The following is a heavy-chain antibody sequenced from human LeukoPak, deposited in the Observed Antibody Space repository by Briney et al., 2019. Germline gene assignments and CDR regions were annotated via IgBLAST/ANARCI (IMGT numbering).Heavy chain of an antibody. D-gene: IGHD2-2*01. Sequence: SETLSLTCTVSGGSMSSSSYYWGWIRQPPGKGLEWIGSIYYSGSNYYNPSLKSRVTISVDTSKNQFSLKLSSVTAADTAVYYCARHGNIVVVPAAMIRDMVNWFDPWGQGTLVTVSS. V-gene: IGHV4-39*01. CDR1: GGSMSSSSYY. CDR3: ARHGNIVVVPAAMIRDMVNWFDP. J-gene: IGHJ5*02. CDR2: IYYSGSN.